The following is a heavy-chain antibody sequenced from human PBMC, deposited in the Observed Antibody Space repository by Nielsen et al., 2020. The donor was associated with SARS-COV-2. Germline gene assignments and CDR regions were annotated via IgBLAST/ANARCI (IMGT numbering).Heavy chain of an antibody. CDR3: ARGSATDSSGYYYSPPYFDY. CDR1: GGSISSSSYY. CDR2: IYYSGST. J-gene: IGHJ4*02. Sequence: SETLSLTCTVSGGSISSSSYYWGWIRQPPGKGLEWIGSIYYSGSTYYNPSLKSRVTISVDTSKNQFSLKLSSVTAADTAVYYCARGSATDSSGYYYSPPYFDYWGQGTLVTVSS. V-gene: IGHV4-39*01. D-gene: IGHD3-22*01.